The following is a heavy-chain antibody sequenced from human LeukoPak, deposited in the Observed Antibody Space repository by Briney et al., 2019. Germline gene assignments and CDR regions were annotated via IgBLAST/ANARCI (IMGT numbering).Heavy chain of an antibody. D-gene: IGHD2-2*03. Sequence: GGSLRLSCAASGFTFSSDAMHWVRQAPGKGLEWVAVISYDGSNKYYADSVKGRFTISRDNSKNTLYLQMNSLRAEDTAVYYCARVGIGNWFDPWGQGTLVTVSS. CDR2: ISYDGSNK. CDR3: ARVGIGNWFDP. V-gene: IGHV3-30*04. J-gene: IGHJ5*02. CDR1: GFTFSSDA.